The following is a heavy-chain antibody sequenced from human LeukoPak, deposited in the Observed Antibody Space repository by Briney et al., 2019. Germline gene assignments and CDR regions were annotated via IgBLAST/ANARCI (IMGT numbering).Heavy chain of an antibody. CDR2: ISYDGSNK. Sequence: QAGGSLRLSCAASGFTFSSYAMHWVRQAPGKGLEWVAVISYDGSNKYYADSVKGRFTISRDNSKNTLYLQMNSLRAEDTAVYYCARGLSTMIGSLFDYWGQGTLVTVSS. V-gene: IGHV3-30-3*01. CDR3: ARGLSTMIGSLFDY. D-gene: IGHD3-22*01. CDR1: GFTFSSYA. J-gene: IGHJ4*02.